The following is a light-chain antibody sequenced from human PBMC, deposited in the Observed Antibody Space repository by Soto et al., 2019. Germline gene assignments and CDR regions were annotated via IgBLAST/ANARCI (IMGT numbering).Light chain of an antibody. J-gene: IGKJ1*01. V-gene: IGKV3-20*01. Sequence: EIVLTQSPGTLSLSPGERATLSCRASQSVSSSNLAWYQQKPGQPPRLLIYGASSRATGIPDRFSGSGSGTDFTLTISRLEPEDFAVYYCQQYRTFGQGTKVDIK. CDR2: GAS. CDR3: QQYRT. CDR1: QSVSSSN.